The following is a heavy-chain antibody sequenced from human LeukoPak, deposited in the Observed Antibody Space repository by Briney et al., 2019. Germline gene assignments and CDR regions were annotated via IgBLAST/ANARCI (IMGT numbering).Heavy chain of an antibody. V-gene: IGHV3-30*18. J-gene: IGHJ4*02. CDR3: AKGSSTVVNHLDY. CDR1: GFTFSSYG. Sequence: GGSLRLSCAASGFTFSSYGMHWVRQAPGKGLEWVAVISYDGSNKYYADSVKGRFTISRDNSKNTLYLQMNSLRAEDTAVYYCAKGSSTVVNHLDYWGQGTLVTVSS. CDR2: ISYDGSNK. D-gene: IGHD4-23*01.